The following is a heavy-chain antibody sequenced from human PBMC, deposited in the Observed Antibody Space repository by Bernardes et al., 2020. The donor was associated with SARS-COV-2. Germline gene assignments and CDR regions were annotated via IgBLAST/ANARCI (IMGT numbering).Heavy chain of an antibody. J-gene: IGHJ4*02. D-gene: IGHD1-26*01. CDR3: AHKKDSASSLDY. Sequence: SGSTLLKPTQTLTLTCSFSLFSLPHGAVGVAWIRQPPGKALEWLALIYSNANKHYTPSLKTRLTITHDSSKNQVVLTMTNMDPVDTATYFCAHKKDSASSLDYWGQGTLITVSS. V-gene: IGHV2-5*01. CDR2: IYSNANK. CDR1: LFSLPHGAVG.